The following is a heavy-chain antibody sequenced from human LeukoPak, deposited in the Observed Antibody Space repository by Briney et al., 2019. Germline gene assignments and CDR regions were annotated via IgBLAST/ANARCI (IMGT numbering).Heavy chain of an antibody. CDR3: ARVRAGLQAFDT. CDR2: IISGSKYI. Sequence: PGGSVRLSCAVSGFKFNTHNLNWVRQAPGKGLEWVSSIISGSKYILYADSVKGRFTVSRDNAKNSLYLQMNSLRAEDTAVYYCARVRAGLQAFDTWGQGTLVTVSS. J-gene: IGHJ5*02. CDR1: GFKFNTHN. V-gene: IGHV3-21*01. D-gene: IGHD4-11*01.